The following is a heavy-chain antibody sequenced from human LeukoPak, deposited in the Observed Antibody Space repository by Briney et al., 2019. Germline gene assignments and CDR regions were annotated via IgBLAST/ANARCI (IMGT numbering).Heavy chain of an antibody. J-gene: IGHJ5*02. V-gene: IGHV1-69*04. CDR2: IIPILGQT. D-gene: IGHD3-3*01. Sequence: SVKVSCKASGGTFSSYAISWVRQAPGQGLEWMGRIIPILGQTDYTQKFHDRVTFTADKSTTTAYMELTSLNSEDTAIYYCVVSGYYYDWFDPWGQGTLVTV. CDR3: VVSGYYYDWFDP. CDR1: GGTFSSYA.